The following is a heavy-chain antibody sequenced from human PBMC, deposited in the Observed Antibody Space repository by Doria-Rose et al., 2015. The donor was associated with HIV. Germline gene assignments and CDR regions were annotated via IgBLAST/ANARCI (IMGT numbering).Heavy chain of an antibody. Sequence: QVQLQESGPGLVRPSQTLSLTCTVSGDSISSGDPFWSWIRQPPGKGPEWIGYISSSETIYYCPSLRGRLTISLGASKNQFSLILNAVTAADTAVYYCARARNYGFPHFFDFWGQGTLVTVSS. CDR1: GDSISSGDPF. V-gene: IGHV4-30-4*01. D-gene: IGHD3-10*01. J-gene: IGHJ4*02. CDR2: ISSSETI. CDR3: ARARNYGFPHFFDF.